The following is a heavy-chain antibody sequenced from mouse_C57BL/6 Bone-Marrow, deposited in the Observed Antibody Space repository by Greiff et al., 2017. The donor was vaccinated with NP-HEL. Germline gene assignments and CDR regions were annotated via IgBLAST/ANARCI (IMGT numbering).Heavy chain of an antibody. Sequence: EVKLVESGGGLVKPGGSLKLSCAASGFTFSSYAMSWVRQTPEKRLEWVATISDGGSYTYYPDNVKGRVTISRDNAKNNLYLQMSHLKSEDTAMYYCARDLGIYDGYYYYAMDYWGQGTSVTVSS. CDR1: GFTFSSYA. CDR3: ARDLGIYDGYYYYAMDY. D-gene: IGHD2-3*01. V-gene: IGHV5-4*01. CDR2: ISDGGSYT. J-gene: IGHJ4*01.